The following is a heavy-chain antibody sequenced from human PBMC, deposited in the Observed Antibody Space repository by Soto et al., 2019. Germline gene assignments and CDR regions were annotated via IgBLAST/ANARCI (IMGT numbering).Heavy chain of an antibody. Sequence: VQLQESGPGLVKPSETLSLTCTVSGGSVSSGSYYWSWIRQPPGKGLEWIGYISYSGSTNYKSSLKSRVTISKDTSENQFSLKLSSVTAADTAVYYCARYTTGGTGFDYWGQGTLVTVSS. CDR2: ISYSGST. J-gene: IGHJ4*02. D-gene: IGHD1-1*01. CDR1: GGSVSSGSYY. V-gene: IGHV4-61*01. CDR3: ARYTTGGTGFDY.